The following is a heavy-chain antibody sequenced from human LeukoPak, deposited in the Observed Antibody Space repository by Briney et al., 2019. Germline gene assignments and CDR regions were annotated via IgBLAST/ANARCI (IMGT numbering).Heavy chain of an antibody. J-gene: IGHJ4*02. V-gene: IGHV4-4*07. Sequence: SETLSLTCTVSGGSISSYYWSWIRQPPGKGLEWIGRIHTSGSTNYNPSLKSRVTMSGDTSKNQISLKLSSVTAADTAVYYCARGQYYYDSSGYYPFYYWGQGTLVTVSS. D-gene: IGHD3-22*01. CDR1: GGSISSYY. CDR3: ARGQYYYDSSGYYPFYY. CDR2: IHTSGST.